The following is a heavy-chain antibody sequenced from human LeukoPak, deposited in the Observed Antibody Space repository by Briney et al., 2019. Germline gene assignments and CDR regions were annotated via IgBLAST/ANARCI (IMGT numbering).Heavy chain of an antibody. V-gene: IGHV4-39*01. CDR1: GGSISSSSYY. D-gene: IGHD1-26*01. J-gene: IGHJ6*03. CDR2: IYYSGSA. Sequence: SQTLSLTCTVSGGSISSSSYYWGWIRQPPGKGLQWIGSIYYSGSAYYNPSLKSRVTISVDTSKNQFSLKLSSVTAADTAVYYCARLSGSSYYYYYYMDVWGKGTTVTVSS. CDR3: ARLSGSSYYYYYYMDV.